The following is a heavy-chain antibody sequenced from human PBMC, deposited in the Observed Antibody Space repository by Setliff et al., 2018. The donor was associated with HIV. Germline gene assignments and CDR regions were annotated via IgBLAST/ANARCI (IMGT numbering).Heavy chain of an antibody. CDR3: ARATWLVHPFPLYYFDY. CDR2: IYHSGST. J-gene: IGHJ4*02. V-gene: IGHV4-38-2*01. CDR1: GYSISNGYY. D-gene: IGHD6-19*01. Sequence: PSETLSLTCALSGYSISNGYYWGWIRQPSGKGLEWIGSIYHSGSTFYNPSLRSRVTISIDKAKNQISLRLTSVTAADTAVYYCARATWLVHPFPLYYFDYWGQGTLVTVSS.